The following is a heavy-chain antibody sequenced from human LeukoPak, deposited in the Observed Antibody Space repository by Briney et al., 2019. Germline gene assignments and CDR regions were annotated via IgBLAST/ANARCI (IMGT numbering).Heavy chain of an antibody. CDR1: GGTFSSYA. V-gene: IGHV1-69*04. CDR2: IIPILGIA. D-gene: IGHD3-22*01. Sequence: SVKVSCKASGGTFSSYAISWVRQAPGQGLEWMGRIIPILGIAYYAQKFQGRVTITADKSTSTAYMELSSLRSEDTAVYYCAREDYYDSSGYSQYFDYWGQGTLVTVSS. CDR3: AREDYYDSSGYSQYFDY. J-gene: IGHJ4*02.